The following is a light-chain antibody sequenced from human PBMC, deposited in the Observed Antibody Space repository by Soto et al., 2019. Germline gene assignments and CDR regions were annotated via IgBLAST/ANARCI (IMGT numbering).Light chain of an antibody. Sequence: DIQMTQSPSSLSASVGDRITITCRASQSIATYVNWYRQKVGKAPDLLIYAASTLECCFSSRFSGSGSGTYFTLTIRSLQPADFATDYCQQSTNMPFTFGQGTPVEIK. CDR3: QQSTNMPFT. CDR1: QSIATY. V-gene: IGKV1-39*01. J-gene: IGKJ2*01. CDR2: AAS.